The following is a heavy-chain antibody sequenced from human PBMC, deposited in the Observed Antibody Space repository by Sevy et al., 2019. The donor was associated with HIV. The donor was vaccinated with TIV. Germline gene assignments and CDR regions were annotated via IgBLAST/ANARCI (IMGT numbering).Heavy chain of an antibody. CDR1: GGSISSYY. Sequence: SETLSLTCTVSGGSISSYYWSWIRQPPGKGLEWIGYIYYSGSTNYNPSLKSRVTISVATSKNQFSLKLSSVTAADTAVYYCARDRTVTTLGYYSYYGMDVWGQGTTVTVSS. D-gene: IGHD4-4*01. V-gene: IGHV4-59*01. J-gene: IGHJ6*02. CDR2: IYYSGST. CDR3: ARDRTVTTLGYYSYYGMDV.